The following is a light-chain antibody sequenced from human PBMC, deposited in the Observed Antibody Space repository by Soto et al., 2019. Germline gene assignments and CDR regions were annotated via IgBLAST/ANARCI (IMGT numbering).Light chain of an antibody. Sequence: EIVGTQSPGTLSLSPGERATLSCRASQSVSSSYFAWYQQKPGQAPRLLIYGASSRATGIPDRFSGSGSGTDFTLTISRLEPEDFAVYYCQQFDSSLYTFGQGTKLEIK. V-gene: IGKV3-20*01. CDR1: QSVSSSY. CDR2: GAS. J-gene: IGKJ2*01. CDR3: QQFDSSLYT.